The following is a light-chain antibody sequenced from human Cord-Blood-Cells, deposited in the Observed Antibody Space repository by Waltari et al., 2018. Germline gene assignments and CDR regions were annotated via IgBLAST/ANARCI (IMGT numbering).Light chain of an antibody. CDR3: CSYAGSSTFWV. CDR2: EGS. Sequence: QSALPQPASVSGSPGQSITISCTGTSSDFGSYNHVSRYQQHPGKAPKLMIYEGSKRPSGVSNRFSGSKSGNTASLTISGLQAEDEADYYCCSYAGSSTFWVFGGGTKLTVL. CDR1: SSDFGSYNH. J-gene: IGLJ3*02. V-gene: IGLV2-23*03.